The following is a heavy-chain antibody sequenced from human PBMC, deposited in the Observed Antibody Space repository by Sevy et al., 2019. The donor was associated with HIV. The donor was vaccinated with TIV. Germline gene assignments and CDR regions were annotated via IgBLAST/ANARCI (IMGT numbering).Heavy chain of an antibody. CDR1: GFTFIAFG. D-gene: IGHD6-19*01. Sequence: GGSLRLSCSASGFTFIAFGMTWVRQAPGKGLEWVSGISGGGAATAYADSVKGRFTISRDNSKNTLYLQMNSLTAADTAVYYCARYGRIPVAGHTWFDPWGLGTLVPVSS. CDR2: ISGGGAAT. CDR3: ARYGRIPVAGHTWFDP. J-gene: IGHJ5*02. V-gene: IGHV3-23*01.